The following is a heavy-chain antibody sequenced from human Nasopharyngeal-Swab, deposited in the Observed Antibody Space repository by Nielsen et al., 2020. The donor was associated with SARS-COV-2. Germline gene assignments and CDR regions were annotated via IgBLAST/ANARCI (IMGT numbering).Heavy chain of an antibody. CDR1: GFTFSSYA. D-gene: IGHD1-1*01. J-gene: IGHJ5*02. CDR2: ISGSGCST. Sequence: WGSLRLSCAASGFTFSSYAMSWVRQAPGQGLEWVSAISGSGCSTYYADSVKGRFTISRDNSKNTLYLQMNSLRAEDTAVYYCAKDWSGTDAGGWFDPWGQGTLVTVSS. V-gene: IGHV3-23*01. CDR3: AKDWSGTDAGGWFDP.